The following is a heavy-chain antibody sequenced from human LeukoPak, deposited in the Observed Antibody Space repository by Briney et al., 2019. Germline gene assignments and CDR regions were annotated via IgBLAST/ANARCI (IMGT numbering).Heavy chain of an antibody. CDR1: GFTLSRYW. CDR2: IKEDGTVK. V-gene: IGHV3-7*02. Sequence: SGGSLRLSCAASGFTLSRYWMSWVRQAPGKGLEWVANIKEDGTVKYYVESVKGRFTISRDNAKNSLYLQMNSLRAEDTAVYYCAASITMFDYWGQGTLVTVSS. CDR3: AASITMFDY. D-gene: IGHD3-10*01. J-gene: IGHJ4*02.